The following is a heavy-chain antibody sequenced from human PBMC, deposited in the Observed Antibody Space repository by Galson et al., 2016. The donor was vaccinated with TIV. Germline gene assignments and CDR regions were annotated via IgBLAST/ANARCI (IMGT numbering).Heavy chain of an antibody. CDR1: GYNFSKYD. Sequence: VKVSCKASGYNFSKYDINWVRQAAGQGLEWMGWMNPNTGDTGYAERFQGRLTMTSDTSLHTAFMDLRGLRADDTAVYYCAREPPSSGPLEGRYYYGLDVWGQGTTVTVSS. V-gene: IGHV1-8*01. J-gene: IGHJ6*02. CDR3: AREPPSSGPLEGRYYYGLDV. CDR2: MNPNTGDT. D-gene: IGHD3-22*01.